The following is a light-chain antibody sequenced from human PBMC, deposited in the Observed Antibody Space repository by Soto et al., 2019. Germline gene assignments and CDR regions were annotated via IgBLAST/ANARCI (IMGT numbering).Light chain of an antibody. CDR1: STDVGGYNY. J-gene: IGLJ2*01. Sequence: QSALTQPASVSGSPGQSITISCTGTSTDVGGYNYVSWYQHHPGTAPKLIIFDVSDRPSGVSNRFSGSKSGNTASLTISGLQAEDEADYYCKSYTSGSTLVLFGGGTKLTVL. V-gene: IGLV2-14*03. CDR2: DVS. CDR3: KSYTSGSTLVL.